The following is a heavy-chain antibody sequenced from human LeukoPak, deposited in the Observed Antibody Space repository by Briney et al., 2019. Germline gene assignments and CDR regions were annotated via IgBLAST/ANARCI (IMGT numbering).Heavy chain of an antibody. D-gene: IGHD1-1*01. Sequence: SETLSLTCTVSGGSISSHYWSWIRQSPTKGLEWIGYIHYSGIINYNPSLKSRVTMSVDTSKNKFSLRLSSVTAADTAVYYCARDKIPPPGYTVDVWGKGTTVTVSS. J-gene: IGHJ6*04. CDR2: IHYSGII. V-gene: IGHV4-59*11. CDR1: GGSISSHY. CDR3: ARDKIPPPGYTVDV.